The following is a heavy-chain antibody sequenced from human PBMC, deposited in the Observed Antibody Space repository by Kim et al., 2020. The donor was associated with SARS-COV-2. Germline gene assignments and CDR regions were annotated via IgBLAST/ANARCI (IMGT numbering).Heavy chain of an antibody. V-gene: IGHV5-51*01. CDR3: ARQVLSKGAFDI. Sequence: RYSPSFQGQVTISADKSISTAYLQWSSLKASDTAMYYCARQVLSKGAFDIWGQGTMVTVSS. J-gene: IGHJ3*02.